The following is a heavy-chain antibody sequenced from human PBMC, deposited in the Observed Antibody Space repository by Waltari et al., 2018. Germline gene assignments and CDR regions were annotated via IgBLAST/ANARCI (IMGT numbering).Heavy chain of an antibody. CDR1: GYPFTRYD. CDR2: MNPNSGNT. CDR3: ARWDYYDSSGCYHY. J-gene: IGHJ4*02. V-gene: IGHV1-8*01. Sequence: QVQLVQSGAEVKKPGASVKVSCKASGYPFTRYDITWLRQATGQGLEGMGWMNPNSGNTGYAQKFQGRVTMTRNTSISTAYMELSSLRSEDTAVYYCARWDYYDSSGCYHYWGQGTLVTVSS. D-gene: IGHD3-22*01.